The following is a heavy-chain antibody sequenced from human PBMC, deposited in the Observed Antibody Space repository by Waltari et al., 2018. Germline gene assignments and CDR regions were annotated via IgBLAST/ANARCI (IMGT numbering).Heavy chain of an antibody. CDR1: GYTLTELS. J-gene: IGHJ3*02. V-gene: IGHV1-24*01. CDR3: ATYYYDSSGYSMRAFDI. CDR2: FDPEDGET. Sequence: QVQLVQSGAEVKKPGASVKVSCKVSGYTLTELSMHWVRQAPGKGLEWMGGFDPEDGETSYAQKFQGRVTMTEDTSTDTAYMELSSLRSEDTAVYYCATYYYDSSGYSMRAFDIWGQGTMVTVSS. D-gene: IGHD3-22*01.